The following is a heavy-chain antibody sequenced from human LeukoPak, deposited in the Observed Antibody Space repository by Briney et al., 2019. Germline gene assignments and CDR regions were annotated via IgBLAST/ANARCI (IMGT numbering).Heavy chain of an antibody. J-gene: IGHJ1*01. CDR2: ISGSGGTT. CDR1: GFTFNNYA. CDR3: TTTMSLFQS. Sequence: PGGSLRLSCAASGFTFNNYAMSWVRQAPGKGLEWVSSISGSGGTTYYADSVKGRFTISRDNSKNTLYLQMNSLRAEDTAVYHCTTTMSLFQSWGQGTLVTVSS. D-gene: IGHD4-17*01. V-gene: IGHV3-23*01.